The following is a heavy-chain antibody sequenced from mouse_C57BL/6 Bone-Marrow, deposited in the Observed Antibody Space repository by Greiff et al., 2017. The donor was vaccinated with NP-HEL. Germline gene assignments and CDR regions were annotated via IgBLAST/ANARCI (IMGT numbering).Heavy chain of an antibody. J-gene: IGHJ2*01. CDR3: ARSRNYPDY. CDR2: INPNNGGT. V-gene: IGHV1-18*01. D-gene: IGHD2-1*01. CDR1: GYTFTDYN. Sequence: DVKLQESGPELVKPGASVKIPCKASGYTFTDYNMDWVKQSHGKSLEWIGDINPNNGGTIYNQKFKGKATLTVDKSSSTAYMELRSLTSEDTAVYYCARSRNYPDYWGQGTTLTVSS.